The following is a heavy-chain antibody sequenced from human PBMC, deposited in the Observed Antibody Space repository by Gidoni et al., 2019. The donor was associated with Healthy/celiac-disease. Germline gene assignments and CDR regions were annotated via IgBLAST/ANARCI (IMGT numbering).Heavy chain of an antibody. CDR3: ARLIGYSSSWFDY. CDR1: GFTFSSYS. D-gene: IGHD6-13*01. V-gene: IGHV3-21*01. CDR2: ISSRSSYI. Sequence: EVQLVESGGGLVKPGGSLRLSCAASGFTFSSYSMNWVRQAPGKGLGWFSSISSRSSYIYYADSVKGRFTISRDNAKNSLYLQMNSLRAEDTAVYYCARLIGYSSSWFDYWGQGTLVTVSS. J-gene: IGHJ4*02.